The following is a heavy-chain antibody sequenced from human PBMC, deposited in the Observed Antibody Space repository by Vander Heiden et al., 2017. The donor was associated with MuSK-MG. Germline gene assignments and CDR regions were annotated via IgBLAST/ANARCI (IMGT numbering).Heavy chain of an antibody. Sequence: EVQLLESGGDLVQPGGPLRVSCAASGFPFSSYAMSWVRQSPTKGLEWVSSISGSGGATYYAASVKGRFTISRDNSKNTLYLQMNSLRVDDTAIYYCAKDPTGAVTASFDSWGQGTLVTVSS. CDR1: GFPFSSYA. V-gene: IGHV3-23*01. CDR3: AKDPTGAVTASFDS. D-gene: IGHD2-21*02. CDR2: ISGSGGAT. J-gene: IGHJ4*02.